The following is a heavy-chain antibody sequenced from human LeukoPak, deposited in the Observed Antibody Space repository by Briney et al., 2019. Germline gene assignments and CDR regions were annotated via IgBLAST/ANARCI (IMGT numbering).Heavy chain of an antibody. V-gene: IGHV1-2*02. CDR2: INPNSGGT. CDR1: GYTFTVYY. D-gene: IGHD3-10*01. Sequence: ASVKVSRTASGYTFTVYYMHWVGQAPGQGKEWMGWINPNSGGTNYAQKFQGRVTITRDTSISTAYMELSRLRSDDTAVYYCAKGWFGVLSPLYFDYWGQRTLVTVSS. CDR3: AKGWFGVLSPLYFDY. J-gene: IGHJ4*02.